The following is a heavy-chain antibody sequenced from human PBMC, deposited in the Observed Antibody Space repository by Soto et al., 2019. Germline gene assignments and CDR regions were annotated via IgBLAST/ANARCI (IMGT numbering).Heavy chain of an antibody. CDR2: ISSSSYI. D-gene: IGHD3-10*01. V-gene: IGHV3-21*01. J-gene: IGHJ6*02. Sequence: VGSLRLSCAASGFTFSSYSMNWFRQAPGKGLEWVSSISSSSYIYYADSVKGRFTISRDNAKNSLYLQMNSLRAEDTAVYYCARDLLRITMVRGVNYYYYSMDVWGQGTTVTVSS. CDR3: ARDLLRITMVRGVNYYYYSMDV. CDR1: GFTFSSYS.